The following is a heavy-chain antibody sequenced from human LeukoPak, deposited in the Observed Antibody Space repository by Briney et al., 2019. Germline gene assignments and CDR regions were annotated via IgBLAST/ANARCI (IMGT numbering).Heavy chain of an antibody. Sequence: TGGSLRLSCAAPGFTFSSYAMSWVRQAPGKGLEWVSAISGSGGSTYYADSVKGRFTISRDNSKNTLYLQMNSLRAEDTAVYCCAKGSDYDSSGYSPYFDYWGQGTLVTVSS. V-gene: IGHV3-23*01. CDR2: ISGSGGST. D-gene: IGHD3-22*01. J-gene: IGHJ4*02. CDR1: GFTFSSYA. CDR3: AKGSDYDSSGYSPYFDY.